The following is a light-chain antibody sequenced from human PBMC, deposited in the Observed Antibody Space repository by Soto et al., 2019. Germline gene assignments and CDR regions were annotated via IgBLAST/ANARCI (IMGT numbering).Light chain of an antibody. V-gene: IGLV2-14*01. J-gene: IGLJ3*02. CDR2: EVS. CDR3: SSYTSSSTRV. CDR1: SSDVGGYNY. Sequence: QSALTQPASVSGSPGQSITISCTGTSSDVGGYNYVSWYQQHPGKAPKLMISEVSNRPSGVSNSFSGSKSGNTASLTISGLQAEDEADYYCSSYTSSSTRVFGGGPTLTVL.